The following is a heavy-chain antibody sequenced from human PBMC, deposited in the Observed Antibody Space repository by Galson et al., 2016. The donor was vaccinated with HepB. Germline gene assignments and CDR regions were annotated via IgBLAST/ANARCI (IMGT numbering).Heavy chain of an antibody. Sequence: ETLSLTCTVSGGSISNFHWTWIRQSPGKGLEWIRYIFHTGSANYNPSLRSRVTLSVDTSKNQFSLRLASVTAADTAVYYCARGRLFCESNTCYYWYFDLWGRGTLVAVSS. CDR2: IFHTGSA. J-gene: IGHJ2*01. CDR1: GGSISNFH. CDR3: ARGRLFCESNTCYYWYFDL. V-gene: IGHV4-59*01. D-gene: IGHD2-15*01.